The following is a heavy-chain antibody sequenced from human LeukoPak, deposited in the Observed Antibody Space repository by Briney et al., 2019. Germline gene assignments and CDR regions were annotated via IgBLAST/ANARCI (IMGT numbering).Heavy chain of an antibody. J-gene: IGHJ4*02. CDR2: ISYDGSNK. CDR1: GFTFSSYA. Sequence: GGSLRLSCAASGFTFSSYAMHWVRQAPGKGLEWVAVISYDGSNKYYADSVKGRFTISRDNSKNTLYLLMNSLRPEDTAVYYCARDGSVGYSSGRWGIDYWGQGTLVTVSS. CDR3: ARDGSVGYSSGRWGIDY. V-gene: IGHV3-30*01. D-gene: IGHD6-19*01.